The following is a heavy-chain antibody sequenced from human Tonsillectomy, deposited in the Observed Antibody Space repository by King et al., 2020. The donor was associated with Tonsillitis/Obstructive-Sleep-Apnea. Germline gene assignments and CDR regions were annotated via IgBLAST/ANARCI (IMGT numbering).Heavy chain of an antibody. CDR1: GFTFSSYW. J-gene: IGHJ4*02. D-gene: IGHD2-15*01. Sequence: VQLVESGGGLVQPGGSLRLSCAASGFTFSSYWMSWVRQAPGKGLEWVANIKQDGSEKYYVDSVKGRFTISRDNAKNSLYLQMNVLRAEDTAVYYCAGDCSGGSCYSAYWGQGTLVTVSS. CDR2: IKQDGSEK. CDR3: AGDCSGGSCYSAY. V-gene: IGHV3-7*03.